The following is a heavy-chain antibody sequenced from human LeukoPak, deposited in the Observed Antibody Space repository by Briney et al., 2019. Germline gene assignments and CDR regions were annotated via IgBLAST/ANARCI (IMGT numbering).Heavy chain of an antibody. CDR1: GGTFSSYA. V-gene: IGHV1-69*13. CDR2: IIPIFGTA. D-gene: IGHD6-6*01. J-gene: IGHJ3*02. CDR3: ARYSSSMWRSEANAFDI. Sequence: SVKVSCKASGGTFSSYAISWVRQAPGQGLEWMGGIIPIFGTANYAQKFQGRVTITADESTSTAYMELSSLRSEDTAVYYCARYSSSMWRSEANAFDIWGQGTMVTVSS.